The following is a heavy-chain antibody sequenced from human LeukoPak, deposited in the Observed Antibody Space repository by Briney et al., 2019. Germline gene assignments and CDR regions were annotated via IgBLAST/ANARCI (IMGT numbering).Heavy chain of an antibody. CDR2: ISGSGGST. CDR3: ARDSTTLSAFDI. J-gene: IGHJ3*02. D-gene: IGHD4-17*01. CDR1: GFTFSSYR. Sequence: GGSLRVSCAASGFTFSSYRMSWVRQAPGKGLEWVSAISGSGGSTYYADSVKGRFTISRDNSKSTLYLQMNSLRAEDTAVYYCARDSTTLSAFDIWGQGTMVTVSS. V-gene: IGHV3-23*01.